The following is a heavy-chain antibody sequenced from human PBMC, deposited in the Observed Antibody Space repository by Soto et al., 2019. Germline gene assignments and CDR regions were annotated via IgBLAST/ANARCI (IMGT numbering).Heavy chain of an antibody. V-gene: IGHV1-2*04. J-gene: IGHJ4*02. CDR1: GYTFTGYY. Sequence: ASVKVSCKASGYTFTGYYMHWVRQAPGQGLEWMGWINPNSGGTNYAQKFQGWVTMTRDTSISTAYMELSRLRSYDTAVYYCARYLGGSHAPFDYWGQGTLVTVSS. D-gene: IGHD3-10*01. CDR2: INPNSGGT. CDR3: ARYLGGSHAPFDY.